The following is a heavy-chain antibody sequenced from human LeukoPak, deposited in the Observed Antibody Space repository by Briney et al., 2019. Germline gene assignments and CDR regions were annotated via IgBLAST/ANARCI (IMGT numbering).Heavy chain of an antibody. Sequence: KTSETLSLTCAVYGGSFSGYYWSWIRQPPGKGLEWIGEINHSGSTNYNPSLKSRVTISVDTSKNQFSLKLSSVTAADTAVYYCARGSGSSYHWNSYYFDYWGQGTLVTVSS. J-gene: IGHJ4*02. CDR3: ARGSGSSYHWNSYYFDY. V-gene: IGHV4-34*01. CDR2: INHSGST. D-gene: IGHD1-26*01. CDR1: GGSFSGYY.